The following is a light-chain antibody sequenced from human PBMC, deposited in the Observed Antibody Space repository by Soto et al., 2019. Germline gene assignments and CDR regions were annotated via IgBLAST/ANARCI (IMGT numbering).Light chain of an antibody. V-gene: IGLV2-14*01. CDR2: EVT. CDR1: STDIAMYSY. Sequence: QSALTQPASVSGSPGQSITISCTGTSTDIAMYSYVSWYQQHPGAAPKLLLYEVTNRPSGVSYRFSGSKSGNTASLTISGLQAEDEADYYGSSYSRHTPWVFGGGTKVTVL. J-gene: IGLJ3*02. CDR3: SSYSRHTPWV.